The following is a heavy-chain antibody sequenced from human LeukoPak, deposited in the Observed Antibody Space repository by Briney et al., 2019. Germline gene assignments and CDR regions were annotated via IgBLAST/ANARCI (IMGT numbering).Heavy chain of an antibody. CDR2: ISSSGSTI. Sequence: AGGSLRLSCAASGFTFSSYEMNWVRQAPGKGLEWVSYISSSGSTIYYADSVKGRFTISRDNAKNSLYLQMNSLRAEDTAVYYCAKGRLYYDILTGHYYYYYMDVWGKGTTVTVSS. V-gene: IGHV3-48*03. J-gene: IGHJ6*03. CDR3: AKGRLYYDILTGHYYYYYMDV. CDR1: GFTFSSYE. D-gene: IGHD3-9*01.